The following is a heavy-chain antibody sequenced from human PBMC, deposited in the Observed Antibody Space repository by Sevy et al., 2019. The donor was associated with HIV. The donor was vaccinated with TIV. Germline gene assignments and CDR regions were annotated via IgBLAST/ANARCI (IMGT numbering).Heavy chain of an antibody. J-gene: IGHJ5*02. CDR1: GGSISNGDYY. Sequence: GSLRLSCSVSGGSISNGDYYWAWIRLPPGKGLEWIGSIYYNGDTYYNPSLKSRVTVSVDMSKNQFSLRLSSVTAADTAIYYCARHRAHHDYADPWGQGTLVTVSS. CDR2: IYYNGDT. CDR3: ARHRAHHDYADP. V-gene: IGHV4-39*01. D-gene: IGHD4-17*01.